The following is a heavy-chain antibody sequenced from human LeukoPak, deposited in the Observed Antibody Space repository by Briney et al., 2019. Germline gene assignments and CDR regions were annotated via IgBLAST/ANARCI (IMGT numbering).Heavy chain of an antibody. J-gene: IGHJ4*02. CDR3: ARDGPSGYYPDY. Sequence: GASVKVSCKASGGTFSSYAISRVRQAPGQGLEWMGRIIPIFGTANYAQKFQGRVTITTDESTSTAYMELSSLRSEDTAVYYCARDGPSGYYPDYWGQGTLVTVSP. V-gene: IGHV1-69*05. CDR2: IIPIFGTA. CDR1: GGTFSSYA. D-gene: IGHD3-22*01.